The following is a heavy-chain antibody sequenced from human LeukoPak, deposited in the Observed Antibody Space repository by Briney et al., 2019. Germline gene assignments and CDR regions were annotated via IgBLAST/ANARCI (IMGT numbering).Heavy chain of an antibody. J-gene: IGHJ6*02. V-gene: IGHV3-23*01. D-gene: IGHD2-2*01. CDR3: AKDLGPRGVVVPAAMDA. Sequence: GGSLRLSCAASGFTVSSNYMSWVRQAPGKGLEWVSAISGSGGSTYYADSVKGRFTISRDNSKNTLYLQMNSLRAEDTAVYYCAKDLGPRGVVVPAAMDAWGQGTTVTVSS. CDR2: ISGSGGST. CDR1: GFTVSSNY.